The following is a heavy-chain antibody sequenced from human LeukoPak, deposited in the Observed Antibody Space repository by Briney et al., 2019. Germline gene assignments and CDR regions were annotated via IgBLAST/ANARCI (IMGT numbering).Heavy chain of an antibody. J-gene: IGHJ3*01. Sequence: GGSLRLSCAASGFTFSSYSMNWVRQAPGKGLEWVSSISSSSSYIYYADSVKGRFTIPRDNAKNSLYLQMNSLRAEDTAVYYCARSPPQGRAHLWGQGTMVTVPS. V-gene: IGHV3-21*01. CDR3: ARSPPQGRAHL. CDR2: ISSSSSYI. CDR1: GFTFSSYS.